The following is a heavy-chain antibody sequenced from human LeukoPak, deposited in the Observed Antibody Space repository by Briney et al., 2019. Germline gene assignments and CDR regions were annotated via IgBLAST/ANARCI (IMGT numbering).Heavy chain of an antibody. CDR2: MREDGSQK. CDR1: GFTFSSYW. V-gene: IGHV3-7*03. CDR3: AKDNRPGFDV. J-gene: IGHJ3*01. Sequence: GGSLRLSCAASGFTFSSYWMSWVRQAPGKGLEWVANMREDGSQKYYVDSVKGRFTISRDNAKNTLSLQMNSLRTEDTAIYYCAKDNRPGFDVWGQGTMVTVSS.